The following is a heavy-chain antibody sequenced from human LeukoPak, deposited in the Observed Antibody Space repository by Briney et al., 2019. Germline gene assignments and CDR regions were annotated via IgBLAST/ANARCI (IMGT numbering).Heavy chain of an antibody. CDR2: INPNSGGT. Sequence: ASVKVSCKASGYTFTGYYMHWVRQAPGQGLEWMGWINPNSGGTNYAQKFQGRVTMTRDTSISTAYMELSRLRSDDTAVYYCARVSSEEGSSAGDYWGQGTLVTVSS. CDR3: ARVSSEEGSSAGDY. CDR1: GYTFTGYY. D-gene: IGHD3-10*01. J-gene: IGHJ4*02. V-gene: IGHV1-2*02.